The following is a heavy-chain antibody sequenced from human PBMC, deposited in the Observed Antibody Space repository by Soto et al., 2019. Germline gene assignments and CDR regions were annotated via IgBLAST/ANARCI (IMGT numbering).Heavy chain of an antibody. CDR2: IIGSGGRT. Sequence: EVQLLESGGGLVQPGGSLRLSCAASGFTFSSNAMTWVRQAPGKGLEWVSTIIGSGGRTYYADSVKGRFTISRDNAKNTLYMQMNSLRAEDTAVYYCAKDGRIAAAGTLPYDYWGQGTLVTVSS. J-gene: IGHJ4*02. V-gene: IGHV3-23*01. CDR1: GFTFSSNA. D-gene: IGHD6-13*01. CDR3: AKDGRIAAAGTLPYDY.